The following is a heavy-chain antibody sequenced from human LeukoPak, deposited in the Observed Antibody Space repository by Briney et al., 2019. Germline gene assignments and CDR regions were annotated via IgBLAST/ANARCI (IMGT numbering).Heavy chain of an antibody. D-gene: IGHD3-9*01. CDR2: ISGSGGST. CDR3: AKRYGGYFGMDV. Sequence: GRSLRLSCAASGFTFSSYAMSWVRQAPGKGLEWVSGISGSGGSTYYADSVKGRFTISRDNSKNTLYLQMNSLSAEDTVVYYCAKRYGGYFGMDVWDQGTTVTVSS. V-gene: IGHV3-23*01. CDR1: GFTFSSYA. J-gene: IGHJ6*02.